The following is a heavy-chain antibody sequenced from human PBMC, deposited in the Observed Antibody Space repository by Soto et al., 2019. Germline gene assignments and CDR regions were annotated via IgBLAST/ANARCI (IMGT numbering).Heavy chain of an antibody. CDR3: ARDFYDRSRYQYVPY. J-gene: IGHJ4*02. CDR1: GFTFSSYS. V-gene: IGHV3-21*01. Sequence: GGSLRLSCAASGFTFSSYSMNWVRQAPGKGLEWVSSISSSSSYIYYTDSVKGRFTISRDNAKNSLYLQMNSLRAEDTAVYYCARDFYDRSRYQYVPYRGPGPLVTGS. D-gene: IGHD3-22*01. CDR2: ISSSSSYI.